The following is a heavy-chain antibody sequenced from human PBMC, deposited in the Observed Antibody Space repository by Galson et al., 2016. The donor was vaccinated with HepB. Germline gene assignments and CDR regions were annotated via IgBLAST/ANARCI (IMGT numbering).Heavy chain of an antibody. J-gene: IGHJ4*02. D-gene: IGHD6-19*01. CDR1: GFTFSESY. CDR3: AGGIAVSGTPLYY. Sequence: SLRLSCAASGFTFSESYMSWIRQVPGKGLEWLSFISSSSYLNYADSVKGRFTISRDNAKNSLYLQMNSLRAEDTAVYYCAGGIAVSGTPLYYWGQGILVTVSS. CDR2: ISSSSYL. V-gene: IGHV3-11*06.